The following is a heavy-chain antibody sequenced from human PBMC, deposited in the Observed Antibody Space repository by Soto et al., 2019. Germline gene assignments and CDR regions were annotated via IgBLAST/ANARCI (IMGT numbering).Heavy chain of an antibody. CDR2: IYYSGST. D-gene: IGHD3-22*01. V-gene: IGHV4-59*08. Sequence: SETLSLTCTVSGGSISSYYWSWIRQPPGKGLEWIGYIYYSGSTNYNPSLKSRVTISVDTSKNQFSLKLSSVTAADTAVYYCARHRAPTYYYDSSGYYYGWWFDPWGQGTLVTVS. J-gene: IGHJ5*02. CDR3: ARHRAPTYYYDSSGYYYGWWFDP. CDR1: GGSISSYY.